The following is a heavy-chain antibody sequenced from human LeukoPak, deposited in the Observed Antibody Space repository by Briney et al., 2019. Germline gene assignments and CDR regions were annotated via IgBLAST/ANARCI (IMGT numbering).Heavy chain of an antibody. CDR1: GFTFSAYT. J-gene: IGHJ4*02. Sequence: RPGGSLRLSCAASGFTFSAYTMNWVRQAPGKGLEWVSSISSNNYYIYYADSVRGRFTISRDNAKNSLYLQMNSLRDEDTAVYYCARGRDGYNSRRIYFDYWGRGTLVTVSS. CDR2: ISSNNYYI. D-gene: IGHD5-24*01. CDR3: ARGRDGYNSRRIYFDY. V-gene: IGHV3-21*01.